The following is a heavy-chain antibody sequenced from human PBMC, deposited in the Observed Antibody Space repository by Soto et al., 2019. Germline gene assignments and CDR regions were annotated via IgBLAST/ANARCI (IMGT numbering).Heavy chain of an antibody. CDR1: GGSFNSGGYY. V-gene: IGHV4-31*03. Sequence: SETLSLTCTVSGGSFNSGGYYWSWIRQHPGKGLEWLGYIDHSGYTFYNPSLQSRIILSMDTSKNQFSLKLSSATAADTAVYFCARKQAGFFYGIDYWGQGTLVTVSS. CDR2: IDHSGYT. J-gene: IGHJ4*02. CDR3: ARKQAGFFYGIDY. D-gene: IGHD3-3*01.